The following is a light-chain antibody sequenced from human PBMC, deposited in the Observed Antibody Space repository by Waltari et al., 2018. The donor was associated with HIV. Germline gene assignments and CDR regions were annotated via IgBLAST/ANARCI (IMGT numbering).Light chain of an antibody. Sequence: QSALTQPPSASGSPGQSVTISCTGTSSDVGGYKYVSWYQQHPGKAPKLMIYDVSKRPSGVPDRFSGSKSGNTASLTVSGLQAEDEADYYCSSYAGSNNWVVFGGGTKRTVL. J-gene: IGLJ2*01. CDR3: SSYAGSNNWVV. V-gene: IGLV2-8*01. CDR1: SSDVGGYKY. CDR2: DVS.